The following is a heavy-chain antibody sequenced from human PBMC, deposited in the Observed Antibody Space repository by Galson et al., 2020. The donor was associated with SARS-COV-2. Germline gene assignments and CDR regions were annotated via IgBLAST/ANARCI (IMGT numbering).Heavy chain of an antibody. CDR2: IYSEGSST. CDR3: AREKWFGESGFDY. V-gene: IGHV3-74*01. Sequence: ALHGESLKISCAASGFTFSSYWMHWVRQAPGKGLVWVSRIYSEGSSTSYADSVKGRFTISGDNAKNSLYLQMNSLRAEDTAIYYCAREKWFGESGFDYWGQGTLVTVSS. CDR1: GFTFSSYW. D-gene: IGHD3-10*01. J-gene: IGHJ4*02.